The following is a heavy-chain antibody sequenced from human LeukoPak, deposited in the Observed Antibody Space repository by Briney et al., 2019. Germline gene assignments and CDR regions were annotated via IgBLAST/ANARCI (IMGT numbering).Heavy chain of an antibody. Sequence: ASVKVSCKASGYTFTSYAMNWVRQAPGQGLEWMGWINTNTGNPTYAQGFTGRFVFSLDTSVSTAYLQISSLKAEDTAVYYCARGTSGSSGWYGYYFDYWGQGTLVTVSS. CDR3: ARGTSGSSGWYGYYFDY. CDR2: INTNTGNP. V-gene: IGHV7-4-1*02. CDR1: GYTFTSYA. J-gene: IGHJ4*02. D-gene: IGHD6-19*01.